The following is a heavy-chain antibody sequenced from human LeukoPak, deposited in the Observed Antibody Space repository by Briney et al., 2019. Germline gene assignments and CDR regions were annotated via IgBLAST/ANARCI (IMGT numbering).Heavy chain of an antibody. D-gene: IGHD2-21*02. J-gene: IGHJ6*03. CDR1: GFTFSSYA. CDR2: ISHDGSVL. Sequence: GGSLRLSCAASGFTFSSYAMHWVRQAPGKGLEWVSVISHDGSVLYYADSVKGRLTISRDNSKNALYLQMNSLRTEDTAVYYCARATAPYFYMDVWGKGTTVTISS. V-gene: IGHV3-30*04. CDR3: ARATAPYFYMDV.